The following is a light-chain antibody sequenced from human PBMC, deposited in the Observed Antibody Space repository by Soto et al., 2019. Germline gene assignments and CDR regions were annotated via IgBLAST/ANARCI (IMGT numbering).Light chain of an antibody. J-gene: IGKJ3*01. V-gene: IGKV3-20*01. CDR1: ESIDNNF. Sequence: EMVLTQSPGTLSLSPGERATLSCRASESIDNNFLAWYQQKPGQAPRFLIYHASSRATGIPNRFSGSGSGTDFTLTISRLEPEDFAVYYCQQYGSAPPTFCPGTKVDVK. CDR2: HAS. CDR3: QQYGSAPPT.